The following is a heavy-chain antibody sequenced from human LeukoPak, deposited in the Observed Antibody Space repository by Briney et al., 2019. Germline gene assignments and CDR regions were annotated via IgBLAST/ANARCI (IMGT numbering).Heavy chain of an antibody. V-gene: IGHV1-24*01. CDR3: ATAKGVAALGGQYFDY. Sequence: GASVKVSCKVSGYTLTELSMHWVRQAPGKGLEWMGGFDPEDGETIYAQKFQGRVTMTEDTSTDTAYMELNSLRSEDTAVYYCATAKGVAALGGQYFDYWGQGTLVTVSS. CDR2: FDPEDGET. CDR1: GYTLTELS. D-gene: IGHD2-15*01. J-gene: IGHJ4*02.